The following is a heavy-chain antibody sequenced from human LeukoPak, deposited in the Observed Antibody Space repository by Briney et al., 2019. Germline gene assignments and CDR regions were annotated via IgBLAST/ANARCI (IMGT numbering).Heavy chain of an antibody. D-gene: IGHD1-26*01. J-gene: IGHJ3*02. CDR3: AKARELLGSDDAFDI. CDR1: GFTFDDYA. Sequence: GGSLRLSCAAYGFTFDDYAMHWVRQAPGKGLEWVSGISWNSGSIGYADSVKGRFTISRDNAKNSLYLQMNSLRAEDTALYYCAKARELLGSDDAFDIWGQGTMVTVSS. V-gene: IGHV3-9*01. CDR2: ISWNSGSI.